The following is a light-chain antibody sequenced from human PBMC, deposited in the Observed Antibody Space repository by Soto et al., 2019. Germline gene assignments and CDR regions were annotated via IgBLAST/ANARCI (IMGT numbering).Light chain of an antibody. CDR2: KAS. V-gene: IGKV1-5*03. CDR3: QQYNSYLT. Sequence: EIQMTQSPSTLSASVGDRVTITCRASQSISSWLAWYQQKPGKAPKLLIYKASSLESGVPSRFSGSGSGTEFTLTISSLQPDDFATYYCQQYNSYLTFGGGTKVDIK. CDR1: QSISSW. J-gene: IGKJ4*01.